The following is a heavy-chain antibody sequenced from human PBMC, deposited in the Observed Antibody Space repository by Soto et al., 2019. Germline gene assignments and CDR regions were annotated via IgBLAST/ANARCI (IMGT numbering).Heavy chain of an antibody. D-gene: IGHD1-26*01. Sequence: QVQLVQSGADVKKPGASVKVSCKASGYTFSDYGVSWVRQAPGQGLEWMGWISSKNGNTNFAQKFRGRVTMTTDPSTSTVYMELRSLRPDDTAVYYRARARMFSGAHHDYWGQGTRVTVSS. CDR3: ARARMFSGAHHDY. CDR1: GYTFSDYG. CDR2: ISSKNGNT. J-gene: IGHJ4*02. V-gene: IGHV1-18*01.